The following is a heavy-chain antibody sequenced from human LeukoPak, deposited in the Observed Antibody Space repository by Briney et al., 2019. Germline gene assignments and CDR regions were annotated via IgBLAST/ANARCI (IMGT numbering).Heavy chain of an antibody. Sequence: PSETLSLTCAVYGGSFSGYYWSWIRQLPGKGLEWIGEINHSGSTNYNPSLKSRVTISVDTSKNQFSLKLSSVTAADTAVYYCARGVIGTDAFDIWGQGTMVTVSS. CDR2: INHSGST. CDR3: ARGVIGTDAFDI. CDR1: GGSFSGYY. V-gene: IGHV4-34*01. J-gene: IGHJ3*02. D-gene: IGHD1-1*01.